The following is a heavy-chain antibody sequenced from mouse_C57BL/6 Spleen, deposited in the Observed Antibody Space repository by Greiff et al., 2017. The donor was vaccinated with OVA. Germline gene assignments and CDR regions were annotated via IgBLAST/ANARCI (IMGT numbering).Heavy chain of an antibody. CDR3: ARQDYDYDVPWFAY. CDR2: ISNGGGST. CDR1: GFTFSDYY. D-gene: IGHD2-4*01. Sequence: DVKLVESGGGLVQPGGSLKLSCAASGFTFSDYYMYWVRQTPEQRLEWVAYISNGGGSTYYPDTVKGRFPISRDNATNTLYLQMSGLKSEDTAMYYCARQDYDYDVPWFAYWGQGTLVTVSA. J-gene: IGHJ3*01. V-gene: IGHV5-12*01.